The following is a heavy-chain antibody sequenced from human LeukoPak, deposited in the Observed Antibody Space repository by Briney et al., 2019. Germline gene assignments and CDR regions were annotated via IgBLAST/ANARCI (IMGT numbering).Heavy chain of an antibody. D-gene: IGHD3-22*01. Sequence: PGGSLRLSCAASGFTFSSYAMSWVRQAPGKGLECVSGVGVDGTRYYVDSVKGRFSVSRDTAKNTLYLQMNSLRAEDTAVYFCAKRGVVIRVILVGFHKEAYYFDSWGQGALVTVSS. V-gene: IGHV3-23*01. CDR3: AKRGVVIRVILVGFHKEAYYFDS. CDR2: VGVDGTR. CDR1: GFTFSSYA. J-gene: IGHJ4*02.